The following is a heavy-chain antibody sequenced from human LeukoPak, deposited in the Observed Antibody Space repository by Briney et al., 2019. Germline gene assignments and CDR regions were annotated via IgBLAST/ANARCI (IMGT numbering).Heavy chain of an antibody. Sequence: ASVKVSCKASGYTFSGYYVHWVRQAPGQGLEWMGWINPNSGDTNYAQKFQGRVTMTRDTSISTAYMGLSRLTSADTAVYYCAREITGMIGPTDYWGQGTLVTVSS. CDR3: AREITGMIGPTDY. CDR2: INPNSGDT. D-gene: IGHD1-20*01. CDR1: GYTFSGYY. V-gene: IGHV1-2*02. J-gene: IGHJ4*02.